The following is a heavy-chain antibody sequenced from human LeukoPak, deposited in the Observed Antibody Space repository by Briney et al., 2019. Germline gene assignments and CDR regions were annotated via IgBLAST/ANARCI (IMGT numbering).Heavy chain of an antibody. D-gene: IGHD4-17*01. CDR1: GYTFTSYD. CDR3: ARGGWDDDYGDYVGFDL. V-gene: IGHV1-8*01. J-gene: IGHJ2*01. CDR2: MNPNSGNT. Sequence: RRASVKVSCKASGYTFTSYDINWVRQATGQGLEWMGWMNPNSGNTGYAQKFQGRVTMTRNTSISTAYMELSSLRSEDTAVYYCARGGWDDDYGDYVGFDLWGRGTLVTVSS.